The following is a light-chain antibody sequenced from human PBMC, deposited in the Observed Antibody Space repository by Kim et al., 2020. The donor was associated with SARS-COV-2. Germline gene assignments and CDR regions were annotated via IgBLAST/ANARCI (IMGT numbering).Light chain of an antibody. Sequence: EIVMTQSPATLSVSPGERATLSCRASQSVSSKLAWYQQKPGQAPRLLIYSVSTRATGIPARFSGSGSGTEFTLTISSLQSEDFAVYYCQHYNNWPPETFGQGTKLEI. CDR2: SVS. V-gene: IGKV3-15*01. J-gene: IGKJ2*01. CDR1: QSVSSK. CDR3: QHYNNWPPET.